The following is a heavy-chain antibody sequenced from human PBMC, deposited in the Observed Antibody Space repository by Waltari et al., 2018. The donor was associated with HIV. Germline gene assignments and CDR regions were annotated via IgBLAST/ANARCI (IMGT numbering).Heavy chain of an antibody. D-gene: IGHD6-25*01. CDR1: KVNFDNVW. Sequence: EVQVVESGGGLVKPGGSLRVSCASFKVNFDNVWMTWVRQAPGKGLQWVGRIKSKSDGGATDYAASVKGRFVISRDDSQNTLYLQMNSLKIEDTAMYYCTTGGYRTEAFDIWGQGTMVTVSS. V-gene: IGHV3-15*01. J-gene: IGHJ3*02. CDR2: IKSKSDGGAT. CDR3: TTGGYRTEAFDI.